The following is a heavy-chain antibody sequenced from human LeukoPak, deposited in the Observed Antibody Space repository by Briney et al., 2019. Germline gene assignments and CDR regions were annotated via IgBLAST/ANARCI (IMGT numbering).Heavy chain of an antibody. V-gene: IGHV1-24*01. D-gene: IGHD5-12*01. J-gene: IGHJ4*02. Sequence: ASVKGSCKVSGYTLTELSMHWVRQAPGKGLEWMGGFDPEDGETIYAQKFQGRVTMTEDTSTDTAYMELSSLRSEDTAVYYCATDRGSGYDWNYWGQGTLVTVSS. CDR2: FDPEDGET. CDR1: GYTLTELS. CDR3: ATDRGSGYDWNY.